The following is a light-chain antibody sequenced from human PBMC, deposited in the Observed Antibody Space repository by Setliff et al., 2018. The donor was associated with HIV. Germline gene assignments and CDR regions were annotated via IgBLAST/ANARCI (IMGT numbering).Light chain of an antibody. CDR1: SSNIGSYKL. CDR2: DVS. CDR3: SSYTSSSSYV. Sequence: QSALTQPASVSGSPGQSITISCTGTSSNIGSYKLVSWYQQHPGKAPELVIYDVSNRPSGVSNRFSGSKSGNTASLTISGLQADDEADYYCSSYTSSSSYVFGAGTKV. V-gene: IGLV2-14*02. J-gene: IGLJ1*01.